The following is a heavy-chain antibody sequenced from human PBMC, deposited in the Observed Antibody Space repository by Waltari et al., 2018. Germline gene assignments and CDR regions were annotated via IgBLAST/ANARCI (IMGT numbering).Heavy chain of an antibody. V-gene: IGHV3-21*03. D-gene: IGHD4-17*01. CDR3: ARALTTPNDY. CDR1: GFTISSFG. CDR2: TTNSNTYI. Sequence: EVQLVESGGGLVKPGGSLRLSCAASGFTISSFGMSWVLQAPGKGLEWVSSTTNSNTYIYYADSVKGRFTVSIDNAKNSLYLQMNSLRADDTAVYFCARALTTPNDYWGQGTLVTVSS. J-gene: IGHJ4*02.